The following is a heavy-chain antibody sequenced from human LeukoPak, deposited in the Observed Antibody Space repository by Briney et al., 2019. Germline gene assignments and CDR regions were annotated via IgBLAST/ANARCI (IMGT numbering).Heavy chain of an antibody. CDR1: GESFSGYY. V-gene: IGHV4-34*01. Sequence: SETLSLTCAVYGESFSGYYWTWVRQPPGKGQEWIGDINHSGRTTYNPSLKSRVIISVDTSKNLFSLNLTSVTAADTAVYYCTRPWQRRYYMDVWGKGTTVAVSS. J-gene: IGHJ6*03. CDR2: INHSGRT. CDR3: TRPWQRRYYMDV.